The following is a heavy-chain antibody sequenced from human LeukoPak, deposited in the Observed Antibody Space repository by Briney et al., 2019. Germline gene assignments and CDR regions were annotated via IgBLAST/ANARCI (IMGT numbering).Heavy chain of an antibody. CDR1: GFTFSNAW. CDR3: TTDAFGGYVDQDFDY. J-gene: IGHJ4*02. D-gene: IGHD3-16*01. Sequence: GGSLRLSCAASGFTFSNAWMSWVRQAPGKGLEWVGRIKSKTDGGTTDYAAPVKGRFTISRDDSKNTLYLQMNSLKTEDTAVYYCTTDAFGGYVDQDFDYWGQGPLVSVSS. V-gene: IGHV3-15*01. CDR2: IKSKTDGGTT.